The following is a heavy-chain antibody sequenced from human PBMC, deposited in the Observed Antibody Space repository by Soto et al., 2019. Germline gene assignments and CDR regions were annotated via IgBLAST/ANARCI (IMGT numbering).Heavy chain of an antibody. CDR1: GATFSSYA. CDR3: SRGGGIVVVAAGLYY. CDR2: IIPIFGTA. V-gene: IGHV1-69*01. Sequence: QVQLVQSGAEVKKPGSSVKVSCQASGATFSSYAISWVRQAPGQGLEWMGGIIPIFGTANYAQKFQGRVTITADEDTSTAYMELSILRSEDTVVYYCSRGGGIVVVAAGLYYWGQGTLVTVSS. D-gene: IGHD2-2*01. J-gene: IGHJ4*02.